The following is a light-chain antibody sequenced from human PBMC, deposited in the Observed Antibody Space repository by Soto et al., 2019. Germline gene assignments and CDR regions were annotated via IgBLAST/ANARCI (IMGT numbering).Light chain of an antibody. J-gene: IGKJ1*01. CDR2: EAS. CDR3: QQYNNWPPGT. CDR1: QSISSW. Sequence: DIQMTQSPSTLSASVVDRVTITCLASQSISSWLAWYQQKPGKAPKLLIYEASSLESGVSSRFSGSGSGTEFTLTISSLQPDDFATYYCQQYNNWPPGTFGQGTKVDIK. V-gene: IGKV1-5*01.